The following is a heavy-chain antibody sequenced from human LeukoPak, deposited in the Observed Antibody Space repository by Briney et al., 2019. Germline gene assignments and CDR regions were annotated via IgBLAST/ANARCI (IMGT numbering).Heavy chain of an antibody. J-gene: IGHJ4*01. CDR1: GGSISTTGYY. D-gene: IGHD6-13*01. CDR2: IYYSGST. V-gene: IGHV4-39*01. CDR3: ASDKGYSNNYLDY. Sequence: SETLSLTCTVSGGSISTTGYYWAWIRQPPGKGLEWIASIYYSGSTYYNSSLKSRVTISVDTSRNQFSLKLSSVTAADTALYYCASDKGYSNNYLDYWGQGTLVTVSS.